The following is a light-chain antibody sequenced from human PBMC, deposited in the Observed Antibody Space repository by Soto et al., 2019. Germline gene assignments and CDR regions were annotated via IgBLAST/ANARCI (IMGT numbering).Light chain of an antibody. Sequence: EIVLTQSPGTLSLSPGERATLSCWASQSVSSSYLAWYQQKPGQAPRPLIYSASSRATGIPDRFSGSGPGTDVTVIISRLEPEDFAVYDCQQYGSSITCGQGTLLEIK. CDR1: QSVSSSY. V-gene: IGKV3-20*01. CDR2: SAS. CDR3: QQYGSSIT. J-gene: IGKJ5*01.